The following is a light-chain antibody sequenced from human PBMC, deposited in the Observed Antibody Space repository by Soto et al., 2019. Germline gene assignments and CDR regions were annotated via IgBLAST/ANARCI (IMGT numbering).Light chain of an antibody. CDR1: QSISSY. Sequence: DIQMTQSPSSLSASVGERVTITCRASQSISSYLNWYQQKPGKAPKLLIYAASSLQSGVPSRFSGSRSGTDFTLTISSLQPEDFATYYCQQSYSTPQTFGQGTKLEIK. J-gene: IGKJ2*01. CDR3: QQSYSTPQT. V-gene: IGKV1-39*01. CDR2: AAS.